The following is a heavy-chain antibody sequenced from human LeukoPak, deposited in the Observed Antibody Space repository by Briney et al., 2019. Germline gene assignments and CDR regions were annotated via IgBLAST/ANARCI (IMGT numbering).Heavy chain of an antibody. J-gene: IGHJ4*02. CDR3: ARHEEEDGYNAKTPDY. V-gene: IGHV4-39*01. CDR2: IHYRLPT. Sequence: SETLSLTCDVSGVSISGTNYYWGWIRQPPGMGLEWIGRIHYRLPTFYNPLLKSRVTISVDTSKNQISLRLRSVTAADTAVYYCARHEEEDGYNAKTPDYWGQGTLVTVSS. D-gene: IGHD5-24*01. CDR1: GVSISGTNYY.